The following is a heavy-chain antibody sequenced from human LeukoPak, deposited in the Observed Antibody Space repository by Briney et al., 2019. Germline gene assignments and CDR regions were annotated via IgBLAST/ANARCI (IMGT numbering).Heavy chain of an antibody. CDR3: ARHPPLGNFDY. CDR2: IYYSGST. CDR1: GGSISSYY. V-gene: IGHV4-59*08. Sequence: SETLSLTCTVSGGSISSYYWSWIRQPPGKGLEWIGYIYYSGSTNYNPSLKSRVTISVDTSKNQFSLKLSSVTAADTAVYYCARHPPLGNFDYWGQGTLVTVSS. J-gene: IGHJ4*02.